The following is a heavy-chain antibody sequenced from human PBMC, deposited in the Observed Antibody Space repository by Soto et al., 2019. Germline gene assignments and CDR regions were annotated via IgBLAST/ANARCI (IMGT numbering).Heavy chain of an antibody. CDR3: TPGLTIFGVVIDP. D-gene: IGHD3-3*01. Sequence: EVQLVESGGGLVKPGGSLRLSCAASGFTFSNALMSWVRQAPGKGLEWVGRIKSKTDGGTTDYAAPVKGRFTISRDDSKNTLYLQMNSLKTEDTAVYYCTPGLTIFGVVIDPWGQGTLVTVSS. CDR2: IKSKTDGGTT. J-gene: IGHJ5*02. V-gene: IGHV3-15*01. CDR1: GFTFSNAL.